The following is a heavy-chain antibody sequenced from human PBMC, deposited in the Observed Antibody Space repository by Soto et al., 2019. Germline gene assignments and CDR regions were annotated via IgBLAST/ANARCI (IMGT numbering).Heavy chain of an antibody. Sequence: PSETLSLTCTVSGGSISSSNYYWGWIRQPPGKGLEWIGSIYYSGSTNYNPSPKSRVTISVDTSKNQFSLKLSSVTAADTAVYYCARDPILIAAAGNFGYYGMDVWGQGTTVTVSS. CDR2: IYYSGST. D-gene: IGHD6-13*01. V-gene: IGHV4-39*07. J-gene: IGHJ6*02. CDR1: GGSISSSNYY. CDR3: ARDPILIAAAGNFGYYGMDV.